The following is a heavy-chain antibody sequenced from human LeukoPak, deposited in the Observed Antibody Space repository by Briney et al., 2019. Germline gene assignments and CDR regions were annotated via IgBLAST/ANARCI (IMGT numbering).Heavy chain of an antibody. J-gene: IGHJ6*02. V-gene: IGHV4-34*01. CDR3: ARGYCSSTSCYRRSSYYYYYGMDV. D-gene: IGHD2-2*01. CDR2: INHSGST. Sequence: SETLSLTCAVYGGSFSGYYWSWIRQPPGKGLEWIGEINHSGSTNYNPSLKSRVTISVDTSKNQFSLKLSSVTAADTAVYYCARGYCSSTSCYRRSSYYYYYGMDVWGQGTTVTVSS. CDR1: GGSFSGYY.